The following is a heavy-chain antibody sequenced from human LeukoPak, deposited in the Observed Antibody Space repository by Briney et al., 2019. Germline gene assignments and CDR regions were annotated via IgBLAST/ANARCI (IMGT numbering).Heavy chain of an antibody. J-gene: IGHJ6*03. CDR1: GGSISSYY. V-gene: IGHV4-4*07. D-gene: IGHD5-18*01. Sequence: SETLYLTCTVSGGSISSYYWSWIRQPAGKGLEWIGRIYTSGSTNYNPSLKSRVTMSVDTSKNQFSLKLSSVTAADTAVYYCARVGSYGLYYYYYYMDVWGKGTTVTVSS. CDR2: IYTSGST. CDR3: ARVGSYGLYYYYYYMDV.